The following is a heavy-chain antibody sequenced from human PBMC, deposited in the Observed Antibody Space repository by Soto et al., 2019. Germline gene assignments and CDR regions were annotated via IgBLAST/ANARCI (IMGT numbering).Heavy chain of an antibody. CDR1: GDSISGYY. V-gene: IGHV4-59*01. D-gene: IGHD2-21*01. Sequence: SETLSLTCALSGDSISGYYWSWIRQSPGKGLEWIGFIYYTGDTNYNPSLKSRVTMSVDTTKNQFSLRLSSVTAADTAVYFCAKYRRSDAEAYTFHYWGQGTLVTVSS. CDR2: IYYTGDT. CDR3: AKYRRSDAEAYTFHY. J-gene: IGHJ4*02.